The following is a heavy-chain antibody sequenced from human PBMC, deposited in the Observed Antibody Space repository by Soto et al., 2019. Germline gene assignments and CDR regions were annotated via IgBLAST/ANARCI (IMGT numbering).Heavy chain of an antibody. D-gene: IGHD3-10*01. Sequence: EVQLVQSGAEVKKPGESLRISCKGSGYNFNIYWITWVRQQPGKGLEWMGRIDPSDSYTNYRPSFQGHVTMSVDRSISTAYLQWSSLMASDTAIYFCARQDAYGSGGAMDVWGQGTTVTVSS. CDR2: IDPSDSYT. CDR1: GYNFNIYW. J-gene: IGHJ6*02. V-gene: IGHV5-10-1*03. CDR3: ARQDAYGSGGAMDV.